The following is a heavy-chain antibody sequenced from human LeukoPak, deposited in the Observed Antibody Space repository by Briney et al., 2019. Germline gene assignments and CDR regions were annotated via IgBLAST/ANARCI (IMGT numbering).Heavy chain of an antibody. J-gene: IGHJ4*02. D-gene: IGHD3-22*01. CDR3: ARGPYYYDSSGYYYY. CDR1: GGSISSYY. V-gene: IGHV4-4*07. Sequence: KPSETLSLTCTVSGGSISSYYWSWIRQHAGKGLEWIGRIYTSGSTNYNPSLKSRVTMSVDTSKNQFSLKLSSVTAADTAVYYCARGPYYYDSSGYYYYWGQGTQVTVSS. CDR2: IYTSGST.